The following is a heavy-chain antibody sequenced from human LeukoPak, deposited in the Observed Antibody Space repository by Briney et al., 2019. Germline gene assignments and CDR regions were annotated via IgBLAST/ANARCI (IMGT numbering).Heavy chain of an antibody. J-gene: IGHJ4*02. D-gene: IGHD2-2*01. V-gene: IGHV1-69*13. CDR1: GYTFTSYY. CDR3: ARGQEGFLVPAAGYDY. CDR2: IIPIFGTA. Sequence: SVKVSCKASGYTFTSYYMHWVRQAPGQGLEWMGRIIPIFGTANYAQKFQGRVTITADESTSTAYMELSSLRSEDTAVYYCARGQEGFLVPAAGYDYWGQGTLVTVSS.